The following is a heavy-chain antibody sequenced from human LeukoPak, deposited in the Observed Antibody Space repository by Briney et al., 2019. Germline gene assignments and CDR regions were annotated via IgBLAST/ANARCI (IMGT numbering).Heavy chain of an antibody. Sequence: GGSLRLSCAASGFTFSSYAMRWVRQAPGKGLQWVSTISGSAGSAYYADSGRGRFTISRDNSKHTLSLQKNSLIAEDTAKYYCAKAFGNSDDYYYYMDVWGKGTTVTVSS. D-gene: IGHD1-7*01. CDR2: ISGSAGSA. J-gene: IGHJ6*03. CDR3: AKAFGNSDDYYYYMDV. V-gene: IGHV3-23*01. CDR1: GFTFSSYA.